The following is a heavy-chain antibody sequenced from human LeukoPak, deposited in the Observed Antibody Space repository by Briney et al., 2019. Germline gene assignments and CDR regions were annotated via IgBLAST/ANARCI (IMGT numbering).Heavy chain of an antibody. V-gene: IGHV1-2*02. CDR2: TNPNSGGT. CDR3: ARDKQLGDYYYCYMDV. J-gene: IGHJ6*03. Sequence: ASVTVSCKASGYTFTGYYMHWVRQAPGQGLEWMGWTNPNSGGTNYAQKFQGRVTMTRDTSISTAYMELSRLRSDDTAVYYCARDKQLGDYYYCYMDVWGKGTTVTVSS. D-gene: IGHD6-6*01. CDR1: GYTFTGYY.